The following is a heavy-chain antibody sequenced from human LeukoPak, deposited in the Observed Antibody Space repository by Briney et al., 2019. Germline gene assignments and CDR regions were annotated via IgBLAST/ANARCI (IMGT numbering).Heavy chain of an antibody. Sequence: ASVTVSCKASGYTFIGYYIHWVRQAPGQGLEWMGWINPNSGGTNYAQKFQGRVTMTRDTSISTAYMELGRLTSDDTAVYYCARAYTGFEAFDYWGQGILVTVSS. CDR3: ARAYTGFEAFDY. CDR1: GYTFIGYY. CDR2: INPNSGGT. J-gene: IGHJ4*02. V-gene: IGHV1-2*02. D-gene: IGHD5-12*01.